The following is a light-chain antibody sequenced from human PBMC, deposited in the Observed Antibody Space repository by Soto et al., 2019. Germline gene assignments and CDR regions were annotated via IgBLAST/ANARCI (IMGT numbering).Light chain of an antibody. CDR3: QQHYIHWT. CDR1: QTAGSR. CDR2: KAS. Sequence: IQMTQSPSNLSGSVGDRVTMXCRASQTAGSRVAWYQQTAGEAPKRLIYKASTLKSGVTSKFSGSGCGKEFTLSISSLQPDDFATYECQQHYIHWTFGQGTKVDIK. V-gene: IGKV1-5*03. J-gene: IGKJ1*01.